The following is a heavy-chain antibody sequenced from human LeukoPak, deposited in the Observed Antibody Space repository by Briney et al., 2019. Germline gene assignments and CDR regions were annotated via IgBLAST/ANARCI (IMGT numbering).Heavy chain of an antibody. CDR3: ARSGNTVVTQGGYYYYGMDV. J-gene: IGHJ6*02. V-gene: IGHV1-3*01. Sequence: ASVKVSCKASGYTFTNYAMHRVRQAPGHRLEWMGWINAGNGNTKYSQKFQGRDTITRDTSVSTAYMELSRLRSDDTAVYYCARSGNTVVTQGGYYYYGMDVXGQGXXXXVXS. CDR2: INAGNGNT. CDR1: GYTFTNYA. D-gene: IGHD4-23*01.